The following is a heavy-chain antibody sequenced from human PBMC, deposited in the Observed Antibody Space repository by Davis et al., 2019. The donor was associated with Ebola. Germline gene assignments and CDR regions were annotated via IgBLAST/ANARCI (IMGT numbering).Heavy chain of an antibody. J-gene: IGHJ6*02. CDR3: ARQLPYYSYGMDV. Sequence: GESLKISCAASGFTFSSYGMHWVRQAPGKGLEWVSVIYNGGSTYYADSVKGRFTISRDNSKNTLYLQMNSLRAEDTAVYFCARQLPYYSYGMDVWGQGTTVTVSS. CDR2: IYNGGST. V-gene: IGHV3-NL1*01. D-gene: IGHD2-2*01. CDR1: GFTFSSYG.